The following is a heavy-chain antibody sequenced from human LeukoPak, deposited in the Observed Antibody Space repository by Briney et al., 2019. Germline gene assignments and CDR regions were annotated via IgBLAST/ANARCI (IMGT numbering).Heavy chain of an antibody. CDR1: GYTFTSYG. J-gene: IGHJ5*02. V-gene: IGHV1-18*04. Sequence: ASVKVSCKASGYTFTSYGISWVRQAPGQGLEWMGWISAYNGNTNYAQKLQGRVTMTTDTSTSTAYMELRSLRSDDTAAYYCARVSGGDIVVVVAATLENWFDPWGQGTLVTVSS. D-gene: IGHD2-15*01. CDR2: ISAYNGNT. CDR3: ARVSGGDIVVVVAATLENWFDP.